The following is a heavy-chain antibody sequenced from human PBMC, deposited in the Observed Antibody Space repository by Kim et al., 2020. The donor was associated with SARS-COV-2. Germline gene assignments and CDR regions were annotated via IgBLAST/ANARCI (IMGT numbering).Heavy chain of an antibody. CDR1: GYTFTSYD. Sequence: ASVKVSCKASGYTFTSYDINWVRQATGQGLEWMGWMNPNSGNTGYAQKFQGRVTMTRNTSISTAYMELSSLRSEDTAVYYCARGMGPTIPSYYYYGMDVWGQGTTVTVSS. V-gene: IGHV1-8*01. D-gene: IGHD2-21*01. CDR2: MNPNSGNT. J-gene: IGHJ6*02. CDR3: ARGMGPTIPSYYYYGMDV.